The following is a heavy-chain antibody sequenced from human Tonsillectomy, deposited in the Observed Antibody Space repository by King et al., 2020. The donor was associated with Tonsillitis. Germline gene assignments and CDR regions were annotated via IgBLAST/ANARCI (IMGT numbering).Heavy chain of an antibody. CDR2: VYWGDDK. CDR1: GFSLSTDGVG. Sequence: TLKESGPTLVKPTQTLTLTCTVSGFSLSTDGVGVAWIRQPPGKALEWLAIVYWGDDKQYTSSLRRRLTSTKDPPKKQVVLTMTNMDPVDTATYYCARAGYSTTHHVYGDWFDPWGQGTLVTVSS. CDR3: ARAGYSTTHHVYGDWFDP. D-gene: IGHD2/OR15-2a*01. J-gene: IGHJ5*02. V-gene: IGHV2-5*02.